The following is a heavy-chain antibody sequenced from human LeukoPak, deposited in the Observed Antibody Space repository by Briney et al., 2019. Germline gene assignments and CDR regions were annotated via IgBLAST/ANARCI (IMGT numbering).Heavy chain of an antibody. CDR1: GFTFSSYW. V-gene: IGHV3-7*03. CDR3: ARAYYYDSSGYYYPDDY. J-gene: IGHJ4*02. D-gene: IGHD3-22*01. CDR2: IKQDGSDK. Sequence: GGSLRLSCAVSGFTFSSYWMSWVRQAPGKGLEWVANIKQDGSDKYYVDSVKGRFTISRDNAKNSLYLQMNSLRAEDTAVYYCARAYYYDSSGYYYPDDYWGQGTLVTVSS.